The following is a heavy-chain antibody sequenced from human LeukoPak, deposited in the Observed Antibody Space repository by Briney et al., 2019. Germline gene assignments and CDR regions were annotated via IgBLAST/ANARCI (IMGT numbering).Heavy chain of an antibody. Sequence: ASVKVSFKVSGYTLTELSMHWVRQAPGKGLEWMGGFDPEDGETIYAQKFQGRVTMTEDTSTDTAYMELSSLRSEDTAVYYCATLGYCSGGSCFGSGAFDIWGQGTTVTVSS. J-gene: IGHJ3*02. CDR3: ATLGYCSGGSCFGSGAFDI. CDR2: FDPEDGET. CDR1: GYTLTELS. V-gene: IGHV1-24*01. D-gene: IGHD2-15*01.